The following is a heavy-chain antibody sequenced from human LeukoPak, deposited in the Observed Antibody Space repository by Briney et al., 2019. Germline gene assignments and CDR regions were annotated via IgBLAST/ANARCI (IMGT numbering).Heavy chain of an antibody. CDR2: ISGTSSYI. CDR1: GFTFSTYS. CDR3: ARVNPQRPDCSSTSCFVDAFDI. D-gene: IGHD2-2*01. V-gene: IGHV3-21*01. Sequence: GGSLRLSCAASGFTFSTYSMNWVRQAPGKGLEWVSSISGTSSYIYCAHSVKGRFTISRDNAKNSLSLQINSLRAEDTAVYYCARVNPQRPDCSSTSCFVDAFDIWGQGTMVTVSS. J-gene: IGHJ3*02.